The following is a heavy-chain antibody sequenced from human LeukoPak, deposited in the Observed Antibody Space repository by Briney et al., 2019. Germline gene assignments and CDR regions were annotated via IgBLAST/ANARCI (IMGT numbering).Heavy chain of an antibody. V-gene: IGHV4-59*01. Sequence: PSETLSLSCTVSGGSISSYYWSWIRQPPGKGLEWIGYIYYSGSTKYNPSLKSRVTISVDTSKNQFSLKLSSVTAADTAVYYCARHRVDYYDSSGYFSALFDYWGQGTLVTVSS. J-gene: IGHJ4*02. CDR1: GGSISSYY. CDR2: IYYSGST. CDR3: ARHRVDYYDSSGYFSALFDY. D-gene: IGHD3-22*01.